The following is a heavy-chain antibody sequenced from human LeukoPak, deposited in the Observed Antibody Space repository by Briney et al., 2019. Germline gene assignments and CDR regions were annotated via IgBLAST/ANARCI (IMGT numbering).Heavy chain of an antibody. D-gene: IGHD1-14*01. J-gene: IGHJ6*01. CDR1: GFTFTSSA. V-gene: IGHV1-58*02. CDR3: AVNQISYYGMDV. Sequence: SVKVSCKASGFTFTSSAMQWVRQARGQRLEWIGWIVVGSGSTNYAQKFQERVTITRDMSTSTAYMELSSLRSEDTAVYYCAVNQISYYGMDVWGQGTTVTVSS. CDR2: IVVGSGST.